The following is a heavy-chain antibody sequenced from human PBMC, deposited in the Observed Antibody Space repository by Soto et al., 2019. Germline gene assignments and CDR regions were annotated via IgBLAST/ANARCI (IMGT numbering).Heavy chain of an antibody. V-gene: IGHV1-3*01. D-gene: IGHD3-22*01. CDR1: VYTFTSYA. Sequence: ASVKVSCTASVYTFTSYAMHWVRQAPGQRLEWMGWINAGNGNTKYSQKFQGRVTITRDASASTAYMELSSLRSEDTAVYYCARVDDSSGYYWGQGTLVTVSS. CDR3: ARVDDSSGYY. J-gene: IGHJ4*02. CDR2: INAGNGNT.